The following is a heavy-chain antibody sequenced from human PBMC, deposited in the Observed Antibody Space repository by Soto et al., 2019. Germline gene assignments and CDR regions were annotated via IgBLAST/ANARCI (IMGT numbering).Heavy chain of an antibody. CDR2: IYYSGST. V-gene: IGHV4-59*01. Sequence: SETLSLTCTVSGGSISGYYWSWIRQPPGKGLEWIGYIYYSGSTNYNPSLKSRVTISVDTSKNQFSLKLSSVTAADTAVYYCASGVGEKKIWSGYHPPYYYYYGMDVWGQGTTVTVSS. CDR1: GGSISGYY. CDR3: ASGVGEKKIWSGYHPPYYYYYGMDV. J-gene: IGHJ6*02. D-gene: IGHD3-3*01.